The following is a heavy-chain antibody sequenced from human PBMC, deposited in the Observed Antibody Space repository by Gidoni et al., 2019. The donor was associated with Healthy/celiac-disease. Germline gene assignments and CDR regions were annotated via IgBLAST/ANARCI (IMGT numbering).Heavy chain of an antibody. CDR2: ISWNSGSI. Sequence: EVQLVESGGGWVQPGRSLRLSCAASGFTYDDYAMHWVRQAPGKGLEWVSGISWNSGSIGYADSVKGRFTISRDNAKNSLYLQMNSLRAEDTALYYCAKDGKSGYVLRGWFDPWGQGTLVTVSS. CDR3: AKDGKSGYVLRGWFDP. J-gene: IGHJ5*02. CDR1: GFTYDDYA. D-gene: IGHD5-12*01. V-gene: IGHV3-9*01.